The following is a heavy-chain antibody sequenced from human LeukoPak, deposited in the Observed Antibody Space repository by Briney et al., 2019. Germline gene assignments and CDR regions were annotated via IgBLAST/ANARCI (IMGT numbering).Heavy chain of an antibody. D-gene: IGHD3-16*01. CDR1: GFTFSTYW. J-gene: IGHJ4*02. V-gene: IGHV3-7*01. Sequence: GGSLRLSCAASGFTFSTYWMNWVRQAPGKGLEWVAYIREDGSHENYVDSVKGRFTISRDNAKNSLSRQLNSLRAEDTAVYFCARGGTWGSFDYWGQGTLVTVSS. CDR2: IREDGSHE. CDR3: ARGGTWGSFDY.